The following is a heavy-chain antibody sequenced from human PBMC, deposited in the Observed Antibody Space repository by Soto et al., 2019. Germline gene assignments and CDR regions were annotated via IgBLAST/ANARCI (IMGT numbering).Heavy chain of an antibody. Sequence: QLQLQESGSGLVKPSQTLSLTCAVSGGSSSSGGYSWSWIRQPPGKGLEWIGYIYHSGSTYYNPSLKSRVTISVDRSKNQFSLKLSSVTAADTAVYYCAREVYLGYGGNVFDYWGQGTLVTVSS. CDR2: IYHSGST. CDR1: GGSSSSGGYS. D-gene: IGHD4-17*01. J-gene: IGHJ4*02. V-gene: IGHV4-30-2*01. CDR3: AREVYLGYGGNVFDY.